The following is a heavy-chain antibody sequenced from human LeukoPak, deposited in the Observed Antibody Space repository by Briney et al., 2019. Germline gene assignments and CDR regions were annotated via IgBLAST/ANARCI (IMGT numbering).Heavy chain of an antibody. CDR3: ARAPAIVVVPAANYYYYGMDV. V-gene: IGHV4-61*02. Sequence: SQTLSLTCTVSGGSISSGSNYWSWIRQPAGKGLEWIGRIYTSGSTNYNPSLKSRVTISVDTSKNQFSLKLSSVTAADTAVYYRARAPAIVVVPAANYYYYGMDVWGQGTTVTVSS. J-gene: IGHJ6*02. CDR2: IYTSGST. CDR1: GGSISSGSNY. D-gene: IGHD2-2*01.